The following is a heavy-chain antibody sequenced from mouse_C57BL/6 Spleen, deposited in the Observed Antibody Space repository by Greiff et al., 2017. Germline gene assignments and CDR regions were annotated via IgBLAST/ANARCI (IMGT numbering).Heavy chain of an antibody. CDR2: IDPSDSYT. CDR3: ARSEYYGSSYEYFDV. Sequence: QVQLQQPGAELVMPGASVKLSCKASGYTFTSYWMHWVKQRPGQGLEWIGEIDPSDSYTNYNQKFKGKSTVTVDKSSSTAYMQLSSLTSEDSAVYYCARSEYYGSSYEYFDVWGTGTTVTVSS. D-gene: IGHD1-1*01. V-gene: IGHV1-69*01. J-gene: IGHJ1*03. CDR1: GYTFTSYW.